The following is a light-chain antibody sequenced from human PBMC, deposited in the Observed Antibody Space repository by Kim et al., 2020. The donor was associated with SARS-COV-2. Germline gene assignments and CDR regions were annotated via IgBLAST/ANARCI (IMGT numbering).Light chain of an antibody. J-gene: IGKJ4*01. Sequence: SLSPGESVNLACRASQSLSRFLAWDEQKPGQAPRLLIYDAINRAAGIPARFSGSGSETDFTLTISSLEPEDFALYYCQQRKSWPLTFGGGTKLEI. V-gene: IGKV3-11*01. CDR2: DAI. CDR3: QQRKSWPLT. CDR1: QSLSRF.